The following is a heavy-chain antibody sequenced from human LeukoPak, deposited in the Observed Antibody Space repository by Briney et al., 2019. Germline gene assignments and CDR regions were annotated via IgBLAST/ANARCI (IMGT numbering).Heavy chain of an antibody. CDR2: INGYGSIT. J-gene: IGHJ6*03. D-gene: IGHD3-10*01. V-gene: IGHV3-74*01. CDR1: GFTFETYW. Sequence: GGSLRLSCAASGFTFETYWMHWVRQAPGKGLEWVSCINGYGSITNYADSVKGRFTISRDNSKNTLYLQMNSLRAEDTAVYYCARPGGGFGELSHPYYYYYMDVWGKGTTVTVSS. CDR3: ARPGGGFGELSHPYYYYYMDV.